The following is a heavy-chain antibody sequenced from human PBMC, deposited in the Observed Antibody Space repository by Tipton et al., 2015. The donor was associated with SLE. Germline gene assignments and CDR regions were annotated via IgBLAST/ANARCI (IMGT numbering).Heavy chain of an antibody. J-gene: IGHJ5*02. Sequence: TLSLTCAVYGGSFSGYYWTWIRQPPGKGLEWIGEINHGGSTNYNPSLKSRVTISEDTSKNQFSLELTSVTAADTAIYYCVRGHPHIVVLIGGGWFDPWGQGTLVTVSS. CDR3: VRGHPHIVVLIGGGWFDP. V-gene: IGHV4-34*01. CDR1: GGSFSGYY. D-gene: IGHD2-21*01. CDR2: INHGGST.